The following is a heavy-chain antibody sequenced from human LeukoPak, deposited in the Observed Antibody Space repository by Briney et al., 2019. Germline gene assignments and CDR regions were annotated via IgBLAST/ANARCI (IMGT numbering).Heavy chain of an antibody. CDR3: AREGGPYRPLDY. CDR1: GGSISSTNW. J-gene: IGHJ4*02. Sequence: SGPTLVKPSGTLSLTCGVSGGSISSTNWWTWVRQPPGEGLEWIGEVHLSGRTNYNPSLEGRVTMSVDMSENHISLKLTSVTAADTAVYYCAREGGPYRPLDYSGQGTLVTVSS. V-gene: IGHV4-4*02. CDR2: VHLSGRT.